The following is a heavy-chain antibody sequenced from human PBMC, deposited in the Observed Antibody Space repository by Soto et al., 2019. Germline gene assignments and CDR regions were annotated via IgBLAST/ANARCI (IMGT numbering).Heavy chain of an antibody. Sequence: EVQLVESGGGLVKPGGSLRLSCAASGFTFSSHSMNWVRQAPGKGLEWVSSISSSSSYIYYADSVKGRFTISRDNAKNSLYLQMNSLRAEDTAVYYCATYGVAFDIWGQGTMVTVSS. J-gene: IGHJ3*02. CDR2: ISSSSSYI. CDR1: GFTFSSHS. D-gene: IGHD3-10*01. CDR3: ATYGVAFDI. V-gene: IGHV3-21*01.